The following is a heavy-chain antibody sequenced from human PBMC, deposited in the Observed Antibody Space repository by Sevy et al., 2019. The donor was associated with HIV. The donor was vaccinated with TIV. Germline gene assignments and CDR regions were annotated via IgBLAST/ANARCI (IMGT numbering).Heavy chain of an antibody. Sequence: GESLRLSCAASGFTFSSYAMHWVRQAPGKGREWVAGILYDGSNKYYADSVKGRFTLSRDNSKNTLNLQMHCLRAEDTAVYYCARDPTPGYSSSWSPGSFDYWGQGTLVTVSS. D-gene: IGHD6-13*01. V-gene: IGHV3-30-3*01. CDR1: GFTFSSYA. CDR3: ARDPTPGYSSSWSPGSFDY. J-gene: IGHJ4*02. CDR2: ILYDGSNK.